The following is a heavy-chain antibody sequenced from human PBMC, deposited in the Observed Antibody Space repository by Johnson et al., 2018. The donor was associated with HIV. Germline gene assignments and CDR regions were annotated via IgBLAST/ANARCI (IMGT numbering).Heavy chain of an antibody. V-gene: IGHV3-7*05. CDR2: IKQDGSEK. J-gene: IGHJ3*02. Sequence: VQLVESGGGLVQPGGSLRLSCAASGFTFSSYWMSWVRQAPGKGLEWVATIKQDGSEKYYVDSVKGLFTISRDNAKNSLYLHMNSLRAEDTAVYYCARDRGAARDAFDIWGQGTMVTVSS. CDR3: ARDRGAARDAFDI. CDR1: GFTFSSYW. D-gene: IGHD6-6*01.